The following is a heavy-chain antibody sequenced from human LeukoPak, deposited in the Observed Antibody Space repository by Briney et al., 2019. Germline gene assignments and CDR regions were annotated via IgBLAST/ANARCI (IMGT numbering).Heavy chain of an antibody. V-gene: IGHV4-34*01. CDR2: INHSGST. J-gene: IGHJ4*02. D-gene: IGHD5-12*01. CDR3: ARGRGYSGYPDY. CDR1: GGSFSGYY. Sequence: SETLSLTCAVYGGSFSGYYWSWIRQPPGKGLEWIGEINHSGSTNYNPSLKSRVTISVDTSKNQFSLKLSSVTAADTAVYCCARGRGYSGYPDYWGQGTLVTVSS.